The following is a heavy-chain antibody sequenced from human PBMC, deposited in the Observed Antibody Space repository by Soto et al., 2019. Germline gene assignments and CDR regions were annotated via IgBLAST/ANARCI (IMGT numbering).Heavy chain of an antibody. V-gene: IGHV1-8*01. CDR1: GYTFTSYD. Sequence: ASVKVSCKASGYTFTSYDINWVRQATGQGLEWMGWMNPNSGNTGYAQKFQGRVTMTRNTSISTAYMELSSLRSEDTAVYYCARGMAPGGRRVYGMDVWGQGTTVTVSS. J-gene: IGHJ6*02. CDR2: MNPNSGNT. CDR3: ARGMAPGGRRVYGMDV. D-gene: IGHD1-1*01.